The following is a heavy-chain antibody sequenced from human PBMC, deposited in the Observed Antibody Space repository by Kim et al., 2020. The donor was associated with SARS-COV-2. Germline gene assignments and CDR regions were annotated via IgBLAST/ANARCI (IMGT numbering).Heavy chain of an antibody. D-gene: IGHD3-10*01. J-gene: IGHJ4*02. CDR1: GGTFSNYG. V-gene: IGHV1-69*13. CDR3: ARSSWFGESSSFDY. CDR2: IIPVFGTA. Sequence: SVKVSCKASGGTFSNYGFTWVRQAPGQGLEWMGRIIPVFGTANNAQKFQGRVTITADESTSTAYMELSSLRSEETAVYYCARSSWFGESSSFDYWGQGT.